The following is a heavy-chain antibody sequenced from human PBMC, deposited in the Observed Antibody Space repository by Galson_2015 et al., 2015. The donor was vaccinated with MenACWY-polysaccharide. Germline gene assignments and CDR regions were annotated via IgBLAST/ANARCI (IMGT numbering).Heavy chain of an antibody. D-gene: IGHD6-13*01. CDR2: LSGSGSST. CDR1: GFTFSSYA. CDR3: AKEYSSSWYYFDY. J-gene: IGHJ4*02. Sequence: SLRLSCAASGFTFSSYAMSWVRQAPGKGLEWVSALSGSGSSTYYADSVKGRFTISRDNSKNTLYLQINSLRAEDTAVYYCAKEYSSSWYYFDYLGQGALVTVSS. V-gene: IGHV3-23*01.